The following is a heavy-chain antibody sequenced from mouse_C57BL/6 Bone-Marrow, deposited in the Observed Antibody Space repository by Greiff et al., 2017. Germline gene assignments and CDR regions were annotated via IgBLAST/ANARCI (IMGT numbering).Heavy chain of an antibody. V-gene: IGHV1-74*01. CDR1: GYTFTSYW. CDR2: IHPSDSDT. J-gene: IGHJ2*01. CDR3: AIIGSNDVGY. D-gene: IGHD2-12*01. Sequence: VQLQQPGAELVKPGASVKVSCKASGYTFTSYWMHWVKQRPGQGLEWIGRIHPSDSDTNYNQKFKGKATLTVDKSSSPSYMLLSSLTSEDSAVYYCAIIGSNDVGYWGQGTTLTVSS.